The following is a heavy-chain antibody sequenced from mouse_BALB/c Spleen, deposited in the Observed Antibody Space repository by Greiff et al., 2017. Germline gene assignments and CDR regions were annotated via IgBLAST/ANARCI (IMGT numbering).Heavy chain of an antibody. Sequence: EVKLVESGGGLVQPGGSRKLSCAASGFTFSSFGMHWVRQAPEKGLEWVAYISSGSSTIYYADTVKGRFTISRDNPKNTLFLQMTSLRSEDTAMYYCARGGVRRDVDYWGQGTTLTVSS. D-gene: IGHD2-14*01. CDR1: GFTFSSFG. J-gene: IGHJ2*01. V-gene: IGHV5-17*02. CDR2: ISSGSSTI. CDR3: ARGGVRRDVDY.